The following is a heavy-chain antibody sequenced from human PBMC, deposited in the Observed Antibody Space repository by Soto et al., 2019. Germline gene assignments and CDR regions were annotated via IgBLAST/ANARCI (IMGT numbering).Heavy chain of an antibody. J-gene: IGHJ3*02. CDR3: ARDNQVYDYIWGSYRYDAFDI. CDR2: INWNGGST. CDR1: GFTFDDYG. Sequence: GGSLRLSCAASGFTFDDYGMSWVRQAPGKGLEWVSGINWNGGSTGYADSVKGRFTISRDNAKNSLYLQMNSLRAEDTALYHCARDNQVYDYIWGSYRYDAFDIWGQGTMVTVSS. D-gene: IGHD3-16*02. V-gene: IGHV3-20*01.